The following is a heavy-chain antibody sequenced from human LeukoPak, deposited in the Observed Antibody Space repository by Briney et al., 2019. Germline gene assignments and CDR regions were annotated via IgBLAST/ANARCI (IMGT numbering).Heavy chain of an antibody. D-gene: IGHD6-19*01. J-gene: IGHJ6*02. CDR1: GFTFSNYA. CDR2: ISGSGGST. V-gene: IGHV3-23*01. Sequence: PGGSLRLSCAASGFTFSNYAMSWVRQAPGKGLEWVSVISGSGGSTYYADSVKGRFTISRDNSKNTLYLQMNSLRAEDTAVYYCAKDLASGWTYYYYGMDVWGQGTTVTVSS. CDR3: AKDLASGWTYYYYGMDV.